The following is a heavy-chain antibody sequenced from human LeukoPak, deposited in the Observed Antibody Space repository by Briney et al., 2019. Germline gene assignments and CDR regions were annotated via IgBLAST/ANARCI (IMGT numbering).Heavy chain of an antibody. Sequence: GGSLRLSCTGSGFTFGEFPMSWVRQGPGKGLEWVACIRTKAYGATTVYAASVKGRFAISRDDSKSIAYLQMNSLKTEDTAVYYCARGVEPLAANTLAYWGQGTLVTVSS. D-gene: IGHD1-14*01. CDR3: ARGVEPLAANTLAY. CDR1: GFTFGEFP. V-gene: IGHV3-49*04. CDR2: IRTKAYGATT. J-gene: IGHJ4*02.